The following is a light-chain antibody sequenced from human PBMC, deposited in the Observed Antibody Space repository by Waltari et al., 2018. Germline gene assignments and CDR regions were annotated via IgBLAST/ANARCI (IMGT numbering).Light chain of an antibody. V-gene: IGKV1-5*03. J-gene: IGKJ1*01. CDR1: QSITTL. CDR2: GAS. CDR3: QQYKSYKT. Sequence: DIQMTQSPSTLSASVGDTVIISCRASQSITTLLAWYQQKPGKAPDVLIYGASNLESGVPSRLSGSGSGTEFTLTISSLQPDDFATYYCQQYKSYKTFGQGTRVEIK.